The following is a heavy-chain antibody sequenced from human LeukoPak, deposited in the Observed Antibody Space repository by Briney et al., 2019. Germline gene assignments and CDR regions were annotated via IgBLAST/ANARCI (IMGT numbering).Heavy chain of an antibody. D-gene: IGHD3-9*01. CDR2: ISGSGGST. CDR3: AKGGVLRYFDWLFKNFDY. Sequence: PGGSLRLSCAASGFTFSSYAMSWVRQAPGKGLEWVSAISGSGGSTYYADSVKGRFTISRDNSKNTLYLQMNSLRAEDTAVYCCAKGGVLRYFDWLFKNFDYWGQGTLVTVSS. J-gene: IGHJ4*02. V-gene: IGHV3-23*01. CDR1: GFTFSSYA.